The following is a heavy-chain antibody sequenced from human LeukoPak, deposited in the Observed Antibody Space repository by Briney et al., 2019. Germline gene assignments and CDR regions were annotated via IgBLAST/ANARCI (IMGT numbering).Heavy chain of an antibody. D-gene: IGHD5-12*01. Sequence: GGSLRLSCAASGFNFADSAMSWVRQTPRKGLEWVSLISFNGRDTYYGDSVKGRFTISRDNSKDTVYLQMNSLRAEDTAIFYCARDIELSTWGPGTMVTVSS. J-gene: IGHJ3*01. CDR2: ISFNGRDT. V-gene: IGHV3-23*01. CDR1: GFNFADSA. CDR3: ARDIELST.